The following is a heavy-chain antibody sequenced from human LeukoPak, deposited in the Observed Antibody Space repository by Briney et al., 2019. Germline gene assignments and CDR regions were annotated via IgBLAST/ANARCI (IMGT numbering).Heavy chain of an antibody. D-gene: IGHD2-2*02. CDR2: IIPIFGTA. CDR1: GGTFSSYA. V-gene: IGHV1-69*05. Sequence: ASVKVSCKASGGTFSSYAISWVRQAPGQGLEWMGGIIPIFGTANYAQKFQGRVTITTDESTSTAYMELSSLRSEVTAVYYCARKCSSTSCYTGGHDAFDIWGQGTMVTVSS. CDR3: ARKCSSTSCYTGGHDAFDI. J-gene: IGHJ3*02.